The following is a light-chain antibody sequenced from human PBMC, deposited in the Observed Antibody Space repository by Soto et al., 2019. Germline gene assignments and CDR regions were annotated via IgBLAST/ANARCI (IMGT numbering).Light chain of an antibody. V-gene: IGKV3-20*01. CDR1: QSVRGN. CDR3: QQDGSTPPK. CDR2: GAS. J-gene: IGKJ1*01. Sequence: FLSPGEIAILSCRASQSVRGNLAWYQQKPGQAHRLLIYGASSRATGIPDRFSGSGSGTDFTLTISRLEPEDFAVYYSQQDGSTPPKFGQGTNVDIK.